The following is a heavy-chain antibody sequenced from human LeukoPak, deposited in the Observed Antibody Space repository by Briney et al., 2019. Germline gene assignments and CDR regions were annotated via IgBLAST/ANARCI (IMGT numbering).Heavy chain of an antibody. CDR1: GGSISSYY. V-gene: IGHV4-4*07. Sequence: SETLSLTCTVSGGSISSYYWSWIRQPAGKGLEWIGRIYTSGSTNYNPSLKSRVTISVDTSKNQFSLKLSSVTAADTAVYYCAGGSYDSSGYYHPLDPWGQGTLVTVSS. J-gene: IGHJ5*02. CDR3: AGGSYDSSGYYHPLDP. CDR2: IYTSGST. D-gene: IGHD3-22*01.